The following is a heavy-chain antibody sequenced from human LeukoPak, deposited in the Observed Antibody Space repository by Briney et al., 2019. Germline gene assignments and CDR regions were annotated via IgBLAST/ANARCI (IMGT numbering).Heavy chain of an antibody. CDR2: IYYSGST. J-gene: IGHJ4*02. CDR1: GGSISSSNYY. CDR3: ARHGTISSESYFDY. V-gene: IGHV4-39*01. Sequence: PSETLSLTCTVSGGSISSSNYYWGWIRQPPGKGLEWIGSIYYSGSTFYNPSLKSPVTISVDTSKNQFSLKLSSVTAADTAVYYCARHGTISSESYFDYWGQGALVTVSS. D-gene: IGHD1-14*01.